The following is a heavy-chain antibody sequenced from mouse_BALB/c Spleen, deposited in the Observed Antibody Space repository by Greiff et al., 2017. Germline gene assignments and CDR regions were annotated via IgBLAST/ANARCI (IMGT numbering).Heavy chain of an antibody. D-gene: IGHD1-2*01. CDR2: ISSGGSYT. CDR3: ARHLLRLPSFAY. J-gene: IGHJ3*01. CDR1: GFTFSSYG. Sequence: EVQRVESGGDLVKPGGSLKLSCAASGFTFSSYGMSWVRQTPDKRLEWVATISSGGSYTYYPDSVKGRFTISRDNAKNTLYLQMSSLKSEDTAMYYCARHLLRLPSFAYWGQGTLVTVSA. V-gene: IGHV5-6*01.